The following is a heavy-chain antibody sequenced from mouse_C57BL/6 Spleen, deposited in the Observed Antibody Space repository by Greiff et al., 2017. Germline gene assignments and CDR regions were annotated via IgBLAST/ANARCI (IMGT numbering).Heavy chain of an antibody. CDR2: ILPGSGST. J-gene: IGHJ2*01. CDR3: ARRAYSNDVDY. CDR1: GYTFTGYW. D-gene: IGHD2-12*01. Sequence: VQLQQSGAELMKPGASVKLSCKATGYTFTGYWIEWVKQRPGHGLEWIGEILPGSGSTNYNEKFKGKATLSADTSSNTAYMQLSSLTTEDSAIYYCARRAYSNDVDYWGQGTTLTVSS. V-gene: IGHV1-9*01.